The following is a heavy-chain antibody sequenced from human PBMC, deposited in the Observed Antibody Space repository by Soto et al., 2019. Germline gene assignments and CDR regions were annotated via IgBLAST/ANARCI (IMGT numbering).Heavy chain of an antibody. CDR1: GGSIGTRNYY. J-gene: IGHJ4*02. V-gene: IGHV4-39*01. CDR2: LYYSGST. D-gene: IGHD6-19*01. CDR3: ARHYSSGWDYFDY. Sequence: QLQLQESGPGLVKPSETLSLTCNVSGGSIGTRNYYWAWIRQPPGKGLEWIGSLYYSGSTYYSPSLKSRVTISVDTSKNQFSLKVTSVTAADTAVYYCARHYSSGWDYFDYWGQGTLVTVSS.